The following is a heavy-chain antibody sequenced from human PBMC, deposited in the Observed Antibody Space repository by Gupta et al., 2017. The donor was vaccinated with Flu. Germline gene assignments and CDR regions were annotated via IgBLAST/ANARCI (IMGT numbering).Heavy chain of an antibody. CDR1: GFTFSSYG. CDR3: ARSSYVRRLVGAYGVLDY. V-gene: IGHV3-33*01. CDR2: IWYDGSNK. D-gene: IGHD4-17*01. J-gene: IGHJ4*02. Sequence: QVQLVESGGGVVQPGRSLRLSCAASGFTFSSYGMHWVRQAPGKGLEWVAVIWYDGSNKYYADSVKGRFTISRDNSKNTLYLQMNSLRAEDTAVYYCARSSYVRRLVGAYGVLDYWGQGTLVTVSS.